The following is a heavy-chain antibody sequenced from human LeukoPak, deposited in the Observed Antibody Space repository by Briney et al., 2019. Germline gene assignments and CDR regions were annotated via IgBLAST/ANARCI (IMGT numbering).Heavy chain of an antibody. D-gene: IGHD2-2*01. Sequence: PAGSLRFSCAAAGLTFSSYSMSWVRQAPGKGLEWVSSISSSSSYIYYTDSVKGRFTISRDNAKNSLYLQMNSLRAEDTAVYYCARFEWDCSSTSCYLGGSYYYYGMDVWGQGTTVTVSS. CDR2: ISSSSSYI. CDR1: GLTFSSYS. CDR3: ARFEWDCSSTSCYLGGSYYYYGMDV. V-gene: IGHV3-21*01. J-gene: IGHJ6*02.